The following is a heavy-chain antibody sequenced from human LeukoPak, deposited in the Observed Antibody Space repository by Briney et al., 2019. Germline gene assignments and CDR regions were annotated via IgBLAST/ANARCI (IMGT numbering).Heavy chain of an antibody. CDR2: VRSKADYYAT. Sequence: GGSLRLSCAASGFTVRGSSLHWVRQASGKGLEWVGRVRSKADYYATAYSASVQGRFTVSRDDSTNTAYLQMNSLRAEDTAVYYCAREGTITAYNFDYWGQGTLVTVSS. CDR1: GFTVRGSS. CDR3: AREGTITAYNFDY. D-gene: IGHD5-12*01. V-gene: IGHV3-73*01. J-gene: IGHJ4*02.